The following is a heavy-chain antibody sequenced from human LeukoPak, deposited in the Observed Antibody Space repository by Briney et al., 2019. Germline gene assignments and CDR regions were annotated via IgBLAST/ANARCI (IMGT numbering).Heavy chain of an antibody. CDR2: IIPIFGTA. D-gene: IGHD2-15*01. CDR1: GGTFSSYA. V-gene: IGHV1-69*13. CDR3: ATQRRGGTPSYYMDV. Sequence: ASVKVSCKASGGTFSSYAISWVRQAPGQGLEWMGGIIPIFGTANHAQKFQGRVTITADESTSTAYMELSSLRSEDTAVYYCATQRRGGTPSYYMDVWGKGTTVTISS. J-gene: IGHJ6*03.